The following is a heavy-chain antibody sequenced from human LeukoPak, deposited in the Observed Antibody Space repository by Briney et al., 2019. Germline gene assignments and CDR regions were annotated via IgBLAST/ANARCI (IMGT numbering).Heavy chain of an antibody. J-gene: IGHJ4*02. CDR1: GFTFSSYA. Sequence: GGSLRLSCAASGFTFSSYAMHWVRQAPGKGLEWVAVISYDGSNKYYADSVKGRFTISRDSSKNTLYLQMNSLRAEDTAVYYCARGRWLQARGPSFDYWGQGTLVTVSS. CDR3: ARGRWLQARGPSFDY. CDR2: ISYDGSNK. V-gene: IGHV3-30-3*01. D-gene: IGHD5-24*01.